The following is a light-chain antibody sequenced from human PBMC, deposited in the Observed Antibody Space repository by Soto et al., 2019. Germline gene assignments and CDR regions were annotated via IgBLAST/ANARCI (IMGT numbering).Light chain of an antibody. CDR1: SSNIGTNT. CDR3: AAWDDSLSASYV. J-gene: IGLJ1*01. CDR2: SSN. V-gene: IGLV1-44*01. Sequence: QSVLTQAPSASGTPGQRVTISCSGSSSNIGTNTVNWYQRLPGTASRLLIYSSNQRPSGVPDRFSGSKSGTSASLAISGLQSEDEADYYCAAWDDSLSASYVFGTGTKLTVL.